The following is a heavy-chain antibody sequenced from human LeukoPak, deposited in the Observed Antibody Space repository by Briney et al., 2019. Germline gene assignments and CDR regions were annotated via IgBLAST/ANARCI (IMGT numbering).Heavy chain of an antibody. CDR2: INTNTGNP. Sequence: ASVKVSCKASGYTFTNYAMNWVRQAPGQGLEWMGWINTNTGNPTYAQGFTGRFVFSLDASVSTAYLQISSLKTEDTDVYYCARGNYYVDYWGQGTLVTVSS. CDR3: ARGNYYVDY. V-gene: IGHV7-4-1*02. J-gene: IGHJ4*02. D-gene: IGHD3-10*01. CDR1: GYTFTNYA.